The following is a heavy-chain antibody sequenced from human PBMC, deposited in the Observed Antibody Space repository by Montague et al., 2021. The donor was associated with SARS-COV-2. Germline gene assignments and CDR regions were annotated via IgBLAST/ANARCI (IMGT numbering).Heavy chain of an antibody. CDR1: GFSLSTSGMC. CDR3: ARMTVAGIPFDY. D-gene: IGHD6-19*01. V-gene: IGHV2-70*11. Sequence: PAPVKPTQTLTLTCTFSGFSLSTSGMCVSWIRQPPGKALEWLARIDWDDDKYYSTSLKTRLTISKDTSKNQVVLTMTNMDPVDTATYYCARMTVAGIPFDYWGQGTLVTASS. J-gene: IGHJ4*02. CDR2: IDWDDDK.